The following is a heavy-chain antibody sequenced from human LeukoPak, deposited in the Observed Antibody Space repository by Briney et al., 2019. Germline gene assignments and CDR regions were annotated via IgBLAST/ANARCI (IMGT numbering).Heavy chain of an antibody. CDR3: AKNIGDYNSHYFDY. CDR2: IKQDGSEK. J-gene: IGHJ4*02. V-gene: IGHV3-7*01. CDR1: GFTFSSYW. Sequence: GGSLRLSCAASGFTFSSYWMSWVRQAPGKGLEWVANIKQDGSEKYYVDSVKGRFTISRDNAKNSLYLQMNSLRLEDTAVYYCAKNIGDYNSHYFDYWGQGTLVTVSS. D-gene: IGHD2-21*02.